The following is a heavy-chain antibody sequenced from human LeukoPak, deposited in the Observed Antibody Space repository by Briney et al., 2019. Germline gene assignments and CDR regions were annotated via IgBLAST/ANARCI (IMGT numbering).Heavy chain of an antibody. D-gene: IGHD3-22*01. CDR1: GFTFSSYA. CDR2: INARGDGT. V-gene: IGHV3-23*01. CDR3: AKAYYYDSSGHYSPALDY. Sequence: GGSLRLSCAASGFTFSSYAMSWVRQAPGKGLEWVSAINARGDGTYYAGSVKGRFTVSRDSSKNTLYLQMNSLGGEDTAVYYCAKAYYYDSSGHYSPALDYWGQGTLVTVFS. J-gene: IGHJ4*02.